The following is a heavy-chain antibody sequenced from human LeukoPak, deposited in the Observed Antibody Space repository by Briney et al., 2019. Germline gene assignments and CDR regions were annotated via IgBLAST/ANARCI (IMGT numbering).Heavy chain of an antibody. CDR2: MNPNSGNT. Sequence: ASVKVSCKASGYTFTSYDINWVRQATGQGLEWMGWMNPNSGNTGYAQKFQGRVTMTRDTSISTAYMELSRLRSDDTAVYYCARVRGVVVVAASFDPWGQGTLVTVSS. D-gene: IGHD2-15*01. V-gene: IGHV1-8*01. CDR1: GYTFTSYD. CDR3: ARVRGVVVVAASFDP. J-gene: IGHJ5*02.